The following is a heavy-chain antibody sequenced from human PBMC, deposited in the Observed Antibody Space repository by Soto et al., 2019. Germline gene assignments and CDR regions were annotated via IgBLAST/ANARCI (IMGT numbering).Heavy chain of an antibody. Sequence: PGGSLRLSCAASGFAFSSYGMHWVRQAPGKGLEWVAVISYDGSNKYYADSVKGRFTISRDNSKNTLYLQMNSLRAEDTAVYYCANLVDTAMDAGLNYYYGMDVWGQGTTVTVSS. D-gene: IGHD5-18*01. V-gene: IGHV3-30*18. CDR3: ANLVDTAMDAGLNYYYGMDV. CDR1: GFAFSSYG. J-gene: IGHJ6*02. CDR2: ISYDGSNK.